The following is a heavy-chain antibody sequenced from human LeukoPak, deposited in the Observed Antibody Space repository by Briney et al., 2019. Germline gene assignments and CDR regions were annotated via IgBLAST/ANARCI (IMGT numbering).Heavy chain of an antibody. CDR3: ARADRGRGSLYLY. J-gene: IGHJ4*02. CDR1: GYTFTSYY. V-gene: IGHV1-46*01. CDR2: INPSGGST. D-gene: IGHD1-26*01. Sequence: ASVKVSCKASGYTFTSYYMHWVRQAPGQGLEWMGIINPSGGSTSYAQKFQGRVTMTRDTSVSTAYMELSRLTSDDTAVYYCARADRGRGSLYLYWGQGTLVTVSS.